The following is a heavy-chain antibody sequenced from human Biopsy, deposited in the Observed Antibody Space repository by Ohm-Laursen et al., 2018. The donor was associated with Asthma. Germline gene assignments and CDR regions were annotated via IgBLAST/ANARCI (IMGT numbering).Heavy chain of an antibody. V-gene: IGHV1-2*06. CDR2: VNPNGGAT. J-gene: IGHJ5*02. D-gene: IGHD7-27*01. Sequence: SVKVSCKASAYTFIGYHLHWVRQAPGEGLEWMGRVNPNGGATIYAQKFQGRVTMTRDTSISTAYMELSRLTSDDTAVYYCARVQKSPGDRWFDPWGQGTLVTVSS. CDR3: ARVQKSPGDRWFDP. CDR1: AYTFIGYH.